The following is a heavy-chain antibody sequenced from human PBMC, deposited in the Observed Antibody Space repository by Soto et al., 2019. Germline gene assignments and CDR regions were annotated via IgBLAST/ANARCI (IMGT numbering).Heavy chain of an antibody. CDR1: GFTFSDHY. J-gene: IGHJ4*02. CDR3: VRNLASGGTYYFDY. D-gene: IGHD2-15*01. CDR2: VRNKANSYTT. V-gene: IGHV3-72*01. Sequence: EVQLGESGGGLVEPGWSLRLSCAASGFTFSDHYMDWVRQAPGKGLEWIGRVRNKANSYTTEYAASVRGRFTVSRDDSKNSLYLQMNSLKTEDTAMYYCVRNLASGGTYYFDYWGQGTLVTVSS.